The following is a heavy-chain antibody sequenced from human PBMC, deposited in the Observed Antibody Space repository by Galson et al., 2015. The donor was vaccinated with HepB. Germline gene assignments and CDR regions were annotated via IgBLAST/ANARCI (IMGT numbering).Heavy chain of an antibody. V-gene: IGHV1-24*01. D-gene: IGHD1-26*01. CDR3: ATLPHFGSYPSIPVFDY. CDR2: FDPEDGET. J-gene: IGHJ4*02. CDR1: GYTLTELS. Sequence: SVKVSCKVSGYTLTELSMHWVRQAPGKGLEWMGGFDPEDGETIYAQKFQGRVTMTEDTSTDTAYMELSSLRSEDTAVYYCATLPHFGSYPSIPVFDYWGQGTLVTVSS.